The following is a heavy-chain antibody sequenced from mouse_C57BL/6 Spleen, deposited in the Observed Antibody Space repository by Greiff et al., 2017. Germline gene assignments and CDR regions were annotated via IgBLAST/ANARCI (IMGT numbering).Heavy chain of an antibody. CDR1: GYAFSSYW. CDR2: IYPGDGDT. J-gene: IGHJ2*01. D-gene: IGHD4-1*01. V-gene: IGHV1-80*01. CDR3: ARSETGTLFGC. Sequence: VQLQESGAELVKPGASVKISCKASGYAFSSYWLNWVKQRPGKGLEWIGQIYPGDGDTNYNGKFKGKATLTADKSSSTAYMQLSSLTSEVSAVYFCARSETGTLFGCWGQGTTLTVSS.